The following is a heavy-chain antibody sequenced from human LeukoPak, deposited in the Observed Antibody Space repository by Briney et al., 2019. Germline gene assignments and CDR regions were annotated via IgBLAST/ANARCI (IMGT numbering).Heavy chain of an antibody. CDR3: ARGRKRYYYDSSAAGAFDI. Sequence: PSETLSLTCAVYGGSFSGYYWSWIRQPPGKGLEWIGEINHSGSTNYNPSLKSRVTISVDTSKNQFSLKLSSVTAADTAVYYCARGRKRYYYDSSAAGAFDIWGQGTMVTVSS. D-gene: IGHD3-22*01. CDR1: GGSFSGYY. CDR2: INHSGST. J-gene: IGHJ3*02. V-gene: IGHV4-34*01.